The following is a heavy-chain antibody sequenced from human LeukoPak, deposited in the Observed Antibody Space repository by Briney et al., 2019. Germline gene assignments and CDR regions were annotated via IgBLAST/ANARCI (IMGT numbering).Heavy chain of an antibody. CDR1: GFTFSGSA. Sequence: GGSLKLSCAASGFTFSGSAIHWARQASGKGLEWLGRIRIKPDNYATAYAASVKGRFTISRDDSKNSAYLQMDSLKAEDTAVYYFSRFDLYYDGTYASDGLDVWGQGTTVTVSS. J-gene: IGHJ6*02. D-gene: IGHD3-22*01. V-gene: IGHV3-73*01. CDR2: IRIKPDNYAT. CDR3: SRFDLYYDGTYASDGLDV.